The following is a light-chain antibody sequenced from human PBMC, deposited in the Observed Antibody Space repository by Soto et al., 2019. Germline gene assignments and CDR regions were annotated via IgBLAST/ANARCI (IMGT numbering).Light chain of an antibody. Sequence: EIGLTQSPATLSVSPGERATLSCRASQSVSSYLAWYQQKPGQAPRLLIYGAFSRATGIPDRFSGSGSGTDFTLTISRLEPDDFAFYYHQQHGNSIPLTSAQVTSPEIK. J-gene: IGKJ5*01. V-gene: IGKV3-11*01. CDR2: GAF. CDR1: QSVSSY. CDR3: QQHGNSIPLT.